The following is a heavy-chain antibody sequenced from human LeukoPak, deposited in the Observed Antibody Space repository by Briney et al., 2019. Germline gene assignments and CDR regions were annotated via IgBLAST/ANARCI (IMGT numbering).Heavy chain of an antibody. J-gene: IGHJ6*03. Sequence: SETLSLTCTVSGGSISSYYWSWIRQPPGKGLEWIGYIYYSGSTIYNPSLKSRVTISVDTSKNQFSLKLSSVTAADTAVYYCARGGGWLRAYYYYYYMDVWGKGTTVTVSS. CDR2: IYYSGST. CDR1: GGSISSYY. CDR3: ARGGGWLRAYYYYYYMDV. D-gene: IGHD5-24*01. V-gene: IGHV4-59*01.